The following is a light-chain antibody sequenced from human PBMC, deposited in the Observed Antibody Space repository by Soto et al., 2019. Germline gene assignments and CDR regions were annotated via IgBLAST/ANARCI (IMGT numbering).Light chain of an antibody. CDR1: SSNIGACYD. CDR3: QSYDSSLSAHYV. CDR2: GNS. J-gene: IGLJ1*01. V-gene: IGLV1-40*01. Sequence: QALVTQPPSVSGAPGQRVTISCTGSSSNIGACYDVHWYQQLPGTAPKLLIYGNSNRPSGVPDRFSGSKSGTSASLAITGLQAEDEADYYCQSYDSSLSAHYVFGTGTKVTVL.